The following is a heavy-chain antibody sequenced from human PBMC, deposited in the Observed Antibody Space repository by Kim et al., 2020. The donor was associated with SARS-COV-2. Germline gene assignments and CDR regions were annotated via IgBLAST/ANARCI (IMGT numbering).Heavy chain of an antibody. J-gene: IGHJ4*02. D-gene: IGHD5-12*01. CDR2: IYSAGST. CDR1: GFTVSSSY. CDR3: ASLCKKLREYIAYERDRDY. V-gene: IGHV3-53*01. Sequence: GGSLRLSCVASGFTVSSSYMNWVRQAPGKGLEWVSVIYSAGSTYYADSVKGRFTISRDNSKNTLYLQMSSLRDEDTAVYYCASLCKKLREYIAYERDRDYWGPGTLVTVSS.